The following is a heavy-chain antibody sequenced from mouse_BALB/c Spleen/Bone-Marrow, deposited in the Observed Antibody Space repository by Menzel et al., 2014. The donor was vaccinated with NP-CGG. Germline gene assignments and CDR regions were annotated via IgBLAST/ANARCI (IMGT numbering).Heavy chain of an antibody. Sequence: EVQLVESGGGLVQPGGSLKLSCVASGFTFSSYGMSWVRQTPDKRLELVATINNNGGSTYYPDSVKDQFTISRDNAKNTLYLQMSSLKSEDTAMYYCARVYGWYFDVWGAGTTVTVSS. CDR2: INNNGGST. CDR3: ARVYGWYFDV. J-gene: IGHJ1*01. V-gene: IGHV5-6-3*01. CDR1: GFTFSSYG. D-gene: IGHD1-1*01.